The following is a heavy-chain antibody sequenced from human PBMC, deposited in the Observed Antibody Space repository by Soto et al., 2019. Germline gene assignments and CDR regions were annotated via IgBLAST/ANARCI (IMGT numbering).Heavy chain of an antibody. CDR1: GYRFETYA. CDR2: TSSYNTDT. V-gene: IGHV1-18*01. Sequence: QVQLVQSGGEVKKPGASVKVSCKSSGYRFETYAMNWVRQAPGQGLEWMGWTSSYNTDTFYADKFQDRVSMTTDTPTGTAYMELRSLSSDDTAVYYCARGHGVIIVAMDVWGQGTAVTVSS. D-gene: IGHD3-3*01. CDR3: ARGHGVIIVAMDV. J-gene: IGHJ6*02.